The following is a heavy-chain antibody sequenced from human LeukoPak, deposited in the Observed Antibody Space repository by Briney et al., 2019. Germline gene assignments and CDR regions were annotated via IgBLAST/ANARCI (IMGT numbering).Heavy chain of an antibody. CDR2: ITSSGTYI. D-gene: IGHD1-26*01. V-gene: IGHV3-21*01. CDR3: ARDPYSGNYGNYYYYYMDV. Sequence: GRSLRLSCAASGFTFNNYNMNWVRQAPGRALEWVSSITSSGTYIFYADSVKGRFTISRDNAKNSLYLQMNSLGPEDTAVYYCARDPYSGNYGNYYYYYMDVWGKGTTVTISS. CDR1: GFTFNNYN. J-gene: IGHJ6*03.